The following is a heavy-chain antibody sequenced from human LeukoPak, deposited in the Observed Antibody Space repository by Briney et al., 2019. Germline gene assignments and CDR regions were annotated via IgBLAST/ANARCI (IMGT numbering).Heavy chain of an antibody. Sequence: PGGSLRLSCAASGFTFSSYWMGWFRQAPGKGLEWVANIGKDGSGKNYVDSVKGRFTISRDNAKNSLYLQMNSLRVEDTAVYYCARDLDYYAIDYWGQGALVTVSS. CDR2: IGKDGSGK. CDR3: ARDLDYYAIDY. V-gene: IGHV3-7*01. CDR1: GFTFSSYW. D-gene: IGHD3-22*01. J-gene: IGHJ4*02.